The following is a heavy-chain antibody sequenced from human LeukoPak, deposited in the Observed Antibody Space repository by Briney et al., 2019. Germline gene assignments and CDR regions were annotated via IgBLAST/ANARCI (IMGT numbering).Heavy chain of an antibody. Sequence: SETLSLTCDVSGGSVTSTNWWTWVRQPPGKGLEWIVEVHLDGRTNYNPSLKSRLIMSVDLPENHISLQLTSLTAADTAVYYCARGGGFYRPLDYWGQGTLVTVSS. CDR1: GGSVTSTNW. J-gene: IGHJ4*02. CDR3: ARGGGFYRPLDY. D-gene: IGHD6-25*01. V-gene: IGHV4-4*02. CDR2: VHLDGRT.